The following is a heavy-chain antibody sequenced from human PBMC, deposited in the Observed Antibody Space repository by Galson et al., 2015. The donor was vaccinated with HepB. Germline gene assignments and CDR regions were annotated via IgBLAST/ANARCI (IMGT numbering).Heavy chain of an antibody. J-gene: IGHJ5*02. Sequence: SLRLSCAASGFSFSYYSMNWVRRAPGKGLEWVSSISGPGTNTYYGDSLKGRFTVSRDNARNSLYLQMNGLRADDTAVYYCARDRSGYSRGSVGWFDPWGQGTLVIVSS. CDR2: ISGPGTNT. D-gene: IGHD5-18*01. V-gene: IGHV3-21*01. CDR3: ARDRSGYSRGSVGWFDP. CDR1: GFSFSYYS.